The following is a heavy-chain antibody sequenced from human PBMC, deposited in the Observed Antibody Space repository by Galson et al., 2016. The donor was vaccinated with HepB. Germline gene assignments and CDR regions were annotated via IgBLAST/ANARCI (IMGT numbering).Heavy chain of an antibody. CDR2: VNAGGDST. Sequence: SLRLSCAASGLTSSSYAMSWVRQAPGKGLEWVSAVNAGGDSTYYADSVKGRFTISRDNSKNTQYLQMNSLRAEDTAVYYCAKEHSGYFDYWGQGTLVTVSS. CDR3: AKEHSGYFDY. J-gene: IGHJ4*02. CDR1: GLTSSSYA. D-gene: IGHD6-19*01. V-gene: IGHV3-23*01.